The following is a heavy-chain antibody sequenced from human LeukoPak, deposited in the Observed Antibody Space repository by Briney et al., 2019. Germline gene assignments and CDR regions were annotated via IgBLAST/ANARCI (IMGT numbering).Heavy chain of an antibody. CDR1: GGSISSGGYY. D-gene: IGHD2-2*02. J-gene: IGHJ4*02. Sequence: PSETLSLTCTVSGGSISSGGYYWSWIRQPPGKGLEWIGYIYHSGSTYYNPSLKSRVTISVDRSKNQFSLKLSSVTAADTAVYYCARDLEGCSSTSSYTGGFDYWGQGTLVTVSS. V-gene: IGHV4-30-2*01. CDR3: ARDLEGCSSTSSYTGGFDY. CDR2: IYHSGST.